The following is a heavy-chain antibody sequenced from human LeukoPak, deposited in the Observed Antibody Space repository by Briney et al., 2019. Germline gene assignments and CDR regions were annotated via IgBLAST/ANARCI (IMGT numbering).Heavy chain of an antibody. CDR2: INPNSGGT. CDR3: ARDMAAAGHKRYYYYYYMDV. CDR1: GYTFTGYY. J-gene: IGHJ6*03. V-gene: IGHV1-2*02. Sequence: GASVKVSCKASGYTFTGYYMHWVRQAPGQGLEWMGWINPNSGGTNYAQKFQGRVTMTRDTSISTAYMELSRLRSDDTAVYYCARDMAAAGHKRYYYYYYMDVWGKGTTVTISS. D-gene: IGHD6-13*01.